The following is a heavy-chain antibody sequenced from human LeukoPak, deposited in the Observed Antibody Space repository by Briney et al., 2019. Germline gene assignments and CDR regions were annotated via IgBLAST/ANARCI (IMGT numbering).Heavy chain of an antibody. Sequence: GGSLRLSCVASGFTFSTYAMGWVRQAPGKGLEWVSGISDDVGGAYYADSVKGRFTISRDNSKSTLYLQMNSLRAEDTAVYYCAKRYYGSGNYDPLFEYWGQGTLVTVSS. CDR2: ISDDVGGA. J-gene: IGHJ4*02. CDR3: AKRYYGSGNYDPLFEY. D-gene: IGHD3-10*01. V-gene: IGHV3-23*01. CDR1: GFTFSTYA.